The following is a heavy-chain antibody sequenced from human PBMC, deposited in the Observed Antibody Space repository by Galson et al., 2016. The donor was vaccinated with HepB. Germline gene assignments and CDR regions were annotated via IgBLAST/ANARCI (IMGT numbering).Heavy chain of an antibody. D-gene: IGHD2-8*01. CDR1: GDSISSADYA. CDR2: IYYTANT. Sequence: TLSLTCTVSGDSISSADYAWAWIRLPPGKGLEWIGHIYYTANTYSSPSLRSRVTMSVDRSKNQFSLHLTSVVAADTAVYYCARGPRLLRAFGDLVSFFDYWGQGTLITVSS. CDR3: ARGPRLLRAFGDLVSFFDY. V-gene: IGHV4-30-2*01. J-gene: IGHJ4*02.